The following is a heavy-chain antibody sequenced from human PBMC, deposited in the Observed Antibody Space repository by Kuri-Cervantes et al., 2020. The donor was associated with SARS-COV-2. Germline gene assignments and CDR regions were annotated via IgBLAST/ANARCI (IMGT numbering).Heavy chain of an antibody. CDR2: IGTAGDT. D-gene: IGHD1-26*01. CDR3: AREAVGASFDY. V-gene: IGHV3-13*03. CDR1: GFTFSSYD. J-gene: IGHJ4*02. Sequence: GESLKISCAACGFTFSSYDMHWVRQATGKGLEWVSAIGTAGDTYYPGSVKGQFTISREHAKNSLYLQMNSLRAGDTAVYYCAREAVGASFDYWGQGTLVTVSS.